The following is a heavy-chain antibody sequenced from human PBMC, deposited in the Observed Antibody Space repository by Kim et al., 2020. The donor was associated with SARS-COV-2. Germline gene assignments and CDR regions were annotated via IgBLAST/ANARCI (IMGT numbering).Heavy chain of an antibody. J-gene: IGHJ6*03. CDR2: ISAYNGNT. D-gene: IGHD3-3*01. CDR1: GYTFTSYG. CDR3: ARWKIRFLEWPPRANYYYYMDV. V-gene: IGHV1-18*01. Sequence: ASVKVSCKASGYTFTSYGISWVRQAPGQGLEWMGWISAYNGNTNYAQKLQGRVTMTTDTSTSTAYMELRSLGSDDTAVYYCARWKIRFLEWPPRANYYYYMDVWGEGTTVTVSS.